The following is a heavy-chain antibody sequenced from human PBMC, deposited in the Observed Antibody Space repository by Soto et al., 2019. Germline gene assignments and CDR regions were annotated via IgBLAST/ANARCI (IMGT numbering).Heavy chain of an antibody. V-gene: IGHV1-2*02. CDR2: INPYSGDT. CDR3: ARLLRISGTIPVTGFGWFDA. CDR1: GCNFIDKY. D-gene: IGHD6-19*01. Sequence: GASVKGSCKAAGCNFIDKYIHWVRQAPGQGLEWMGWINPYSGDTKYGPTFQGRVTMTRDTSISSAYMELSRLTSDDTAVYFCARLLRISGTIPVTGFGWFDAWGQGTMVTVSS. J-gene: IGHJ5*02.